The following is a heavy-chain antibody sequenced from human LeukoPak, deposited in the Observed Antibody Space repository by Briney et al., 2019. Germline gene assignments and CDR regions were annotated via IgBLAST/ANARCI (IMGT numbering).Heavy chain of an antibody. CDR3: ARGIVAAGNIDF. CDR1: GFTFSSYS. D-gene: IGHD6-13*01. V-gene: IGHV3-21*01. CDR2: ISSGSSYI. Sequence: GGSLRLSCAASGFTFSSYSMNWVRQAPGKGLEWVSSISSGSSYIYYADSVMGRFTISRDNAKNSLYLQMNSLRAEDTAVYYCARGIVAAGNIDFWGQGTLVTVSS. J-gene: IGHJ4*02.